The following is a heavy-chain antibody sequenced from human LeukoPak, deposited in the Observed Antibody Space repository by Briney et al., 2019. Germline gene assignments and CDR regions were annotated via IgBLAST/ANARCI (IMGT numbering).Heavy chain of an antibody. J-gene: IGHJ6*03. CDR2: ISGRGGST. CDR1: GFTFSSYA. D-gene: IGHD2-2*01. V-gene: IGHV3-23*01. Sequence: GGSLRLSCAASGFTFSSYAMSWVRQAPGKGLEWVSGISGRGGSTYSADYLKGRFTISRDNSKNTLYLQMNNLRAEDAAEYYCAKGGYCGGTSCYFYYMDVWGKGTTVTVSS. CDR3: AKGGYCGGTSCYFYYMDV.